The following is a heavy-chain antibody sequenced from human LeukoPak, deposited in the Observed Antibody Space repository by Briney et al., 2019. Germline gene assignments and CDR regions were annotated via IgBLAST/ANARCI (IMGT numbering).Heavy chain of an antibody. J-gene: IGHJ4*02. Sequence: GGSLRLSCSASGCTFSSYALHWVRQAPGKGLEYVSAISSNGGSTYYADSVKGRFTISRDNSKNTLYLQMSSLRAEDTAVYYCVKEGYSYDLVFDYWGQGTLVTVSS. V-gene: IGHV3-64D*09. D-gene: IGHD5-18*01. CDR1: GCTFSSYA. CDR3: VKEGYSYDLVFDY. CDR2: ISSNGGST.